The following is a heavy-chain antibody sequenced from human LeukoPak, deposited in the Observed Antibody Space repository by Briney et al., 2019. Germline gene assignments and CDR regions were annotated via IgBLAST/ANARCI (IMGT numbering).Heavy chain of an antibody. D-gene: IGHD2-8*01. V-gene: IGHV1-2*02. Sequence: ASVKVSCKASGYTFTGYYMHWVRQAPGQGLEWMGWINPNSGGTNYAQKFQGRVTMTRDTSISTAYMELSRLRSDDTAVYYCARSNDDYYYYMDVWGKGTTVTVSS. CDR2: INPNSGGT. CDR1: GYTFTGYY. J-gene: IGHJ6*03. CDR3: ARSNDDYYYYMDV.